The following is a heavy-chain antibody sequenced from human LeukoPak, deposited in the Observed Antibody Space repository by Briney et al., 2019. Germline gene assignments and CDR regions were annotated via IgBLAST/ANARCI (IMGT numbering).Heavy chain of an antibody. CDR3: ARDPGSFLSGSGWLNWFEP. D-gene: IGHD6-19*01. CDR1: GYTFTSYG. J-gene: IGHJ5*02. CDR2: ISAYNGNT. V-gene: IGHV1-18*01. Sequence: ASVKVSCKASGYTFTSYGISWVRQAPGQGLEWMGWISAYNGNTNYAQKLQGRVTMTTDTSTSTAYMELRSLRSDDTAVYYCARDPGSFLSGSGWLNWFEPWGQGTLVTVSS.